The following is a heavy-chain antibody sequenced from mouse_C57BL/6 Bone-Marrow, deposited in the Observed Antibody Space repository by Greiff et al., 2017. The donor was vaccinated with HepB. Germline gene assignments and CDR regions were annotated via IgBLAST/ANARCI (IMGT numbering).Heavy chain of an antibody. J-gene: IGHJ3*01. CDR2: IWGVGST. CDR1: GFSLTSYG. Sequence: VKLVESGPGLVAPSQSLSITCTVSGFSLTSYGVDWVRQSPGKGLEWLGVIWGVGSTNYNSALKSRLSISKDNSKSQVFLKMNSLQTDDTAMYYCASVDSSGYGFAYWGQGTLVTVSA. V-gene: IGHV2-6*01. D-gene: IGHD3-2*02. CDR3: ASVDSSGYGFAY.